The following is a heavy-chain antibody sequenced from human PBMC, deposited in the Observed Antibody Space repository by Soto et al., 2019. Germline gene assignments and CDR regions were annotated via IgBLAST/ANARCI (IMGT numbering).Heavy chain of an antibody. CDR1: GYTFTSYG. Sequence: ASVKVSCMASGYTFTSYGISWVRQAPGQGLEWMGWISAYNGNTNYAQKLQGRVTMTTDTSTSTAYMELRSLRSDDTAVYYCARDTWYYDSSGYYPPNWFDPWGQGTLVTVSS. CDR2: ISAYNGNT. D-gene: IGHD3-22*01. CDR3: ARDTWYYDSSGYYPPNWFDP. V-gene: IGHV1-18*01. J-gene: IGHJ5*02.